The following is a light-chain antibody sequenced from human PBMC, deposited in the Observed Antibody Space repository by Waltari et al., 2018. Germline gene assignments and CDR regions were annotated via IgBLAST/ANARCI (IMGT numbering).Light chain of an antibody. CDR2: RNE. J-gene: IGLJ3*02. V-gene: IGLV1-44*01. Sequence: QSVLTQPPSASGTPGQRVTISCSGRASNIGGNVVNWYQQFPGKAPKLVIYRNEQRPSGVPHRFSGSKSGTSASLAISGLQSEDEADYYCAAWDDSPNGHWVFGGGTKVTVL. CDR1: ASNIGGNV. CDR3: AAWDDSPNGHWV.